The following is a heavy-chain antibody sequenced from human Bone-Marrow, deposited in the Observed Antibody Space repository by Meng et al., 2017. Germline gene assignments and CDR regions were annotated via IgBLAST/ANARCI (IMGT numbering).Heavy chain of an antibody. CDR2: IYHSGST. J-gene: IGHJ4*02. V-gene: IGHV4-4*02. Sequence: QLRESGPGLVKPSGTRSLTCAVSGGPISSSNWWSWVRQPPGKGLEWIGEIYHSGSTNYNPSLKSRVTISVDKSKNQFSLKLSSVTAADTAVYYCARARGIAVAEPWDYWGQGTLVTVSS. D-gene: IGHD6-19*01. CDR1: GGPISSSNW. CDR3: ARARGIAVAEPWDY.